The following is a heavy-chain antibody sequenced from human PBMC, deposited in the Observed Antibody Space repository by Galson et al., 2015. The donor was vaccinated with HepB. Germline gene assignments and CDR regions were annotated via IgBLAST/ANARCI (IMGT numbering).Heavy chain of an antibody. V-gene: IGHV4-34*01. J-gene: IGHJ5*02. CDR1: GGSFSGYY. CDR2: INHSGST. CDR3: ARGRNMIVVVRHWFDP. Sequence: ETLSLTCAVYGGSFSGYYWSWIRQPPGKGLEWIGEINHSGSTNYNPSLKSRVTISVDTSKNQFSLKLSSVTAADTAVYYCARGRNMIVVVRHWFDPWGQGTLVTVSS. D-gene: IGHD3-22*01.